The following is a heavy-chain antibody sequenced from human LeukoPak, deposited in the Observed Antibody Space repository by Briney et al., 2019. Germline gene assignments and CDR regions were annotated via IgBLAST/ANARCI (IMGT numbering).Heavy chain of an antibody. CDR2: INSDGSST. CDR1: GFTFSSYA. Sequence: SGGSLRLSCAASGFTFSSYAMSWVRQAPGKGLVWVSRINSDGSSTSYADSVKGRFTISRDNAKNTLYLQMNSLRAEDTAVYYCAREHTVMDYYDSSGYESYYFDYWGQGTLVTVSS. V-gene: IGHV3-74*01. CDR3: AREHTVMDYYDSSGYESYYFDY. J-gene: IGHJ4*02. D-gene: IGHD3-22*01.